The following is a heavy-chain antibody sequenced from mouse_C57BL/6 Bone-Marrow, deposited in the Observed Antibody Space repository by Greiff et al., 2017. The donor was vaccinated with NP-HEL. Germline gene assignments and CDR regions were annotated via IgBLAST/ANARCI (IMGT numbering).Heavy chain of an antibody. CDR2: IYPGSGNT. V-gene: IGHV1-76*01. D-gene: IGHD1-1*01. CDR1: GYTFTDYY. Sequence: VQLQQSGAELVRPGASVKLSCKASGYTFTDYYINWVKQRPGQGLEWIARIYPGSGNTYYNEKFKGTATLTAAKSSSTAYMQLSSLTSDDSAVYFCARCSYYYGSSYWYFDVWGTGTTVTVSS. J-gene: IGHJ1*03. CDR3: ARCSYYYGSSYWYFDV.